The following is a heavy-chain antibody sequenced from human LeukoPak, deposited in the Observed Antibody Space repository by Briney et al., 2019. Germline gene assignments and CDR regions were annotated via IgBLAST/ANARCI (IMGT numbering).Heavy chain of an antibody. V-gene: IGHV1-58*01. CDR1: GFTFTSSA. D-gene: IGHD6-19*01. J-gene: IGHJ6*02. CDR3: ARVAALGYYYYGMDV. Sequence: GASVKVSCKASGFTFTSSAVQWVRQARGQRLEWIGWIVVGSGNTNYAQKFQERVTITRDMSTSTAYMELSSLRSEDTAVYYCARVAALGYYYYGMDVWGQGTTVTVSS. CDR2: IVVGSGNT.